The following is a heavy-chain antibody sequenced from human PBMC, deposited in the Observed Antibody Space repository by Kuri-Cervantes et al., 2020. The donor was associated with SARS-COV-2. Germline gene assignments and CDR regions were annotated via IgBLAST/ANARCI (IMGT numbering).Heavy chain of an antibody. D-gene: IGHD6-13*01. CDR3: ARVRGGGRAAAGLDY. CDR1: GFTFSSYG. V-gene: IGHV3-7*01. CDR2: IKQDGSEK. Sequence: GGSLRLSCAASGFTFSSYGMHWVRQAPGKGLEWVANIKQDGSEKYYVDSVKGRFTISRDNAKNSLYLQMNSLRAEDTAVYYCARVRGGGRAAAGLDYWGQGTLVTVSS. J-gene: IGHJ4*02.